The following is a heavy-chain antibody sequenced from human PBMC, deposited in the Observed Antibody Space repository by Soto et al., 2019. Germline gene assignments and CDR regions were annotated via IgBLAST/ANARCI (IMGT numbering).Heavy chain of an antibody. D-gene: IGHD1-26*01. CDR3: ARDRGSGSYYARFDY. Sequence: GASVKVSCKASGYTFTTYGISWVRQAPGQGLEWMGWISSYNGVTNYAQKFQDRATMTTDTSTNMAYMEVRSLRSDDTAVFYCARDRGSGSYYARFDYWGQGTLVTVSS. J-gene: IGHJ4*02. V-gene: IGHV1-18*01. CDR2: ISSYNGVT. CDR1: GYTFTTYG.